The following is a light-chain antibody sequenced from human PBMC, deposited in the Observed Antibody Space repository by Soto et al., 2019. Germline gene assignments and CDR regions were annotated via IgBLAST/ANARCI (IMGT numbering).Light chain of an antibody. V-gene: IGLV7-46*01. CDR3: LLSFIGAVV. J-gene: IGLJ2*01. CDR2: DTS. Sequence: QAVVTQEPSLSVSPGGTVTLTCGSSTGAVTSGHYPYWFQQKPGQAPKTLIYDTSNKHSWTPARFSGSLLGGEAALTLSEAQHEDEADYYCLLSFIGAVVFGGGTKLTVL. CDR1: TGAVTSGHY.